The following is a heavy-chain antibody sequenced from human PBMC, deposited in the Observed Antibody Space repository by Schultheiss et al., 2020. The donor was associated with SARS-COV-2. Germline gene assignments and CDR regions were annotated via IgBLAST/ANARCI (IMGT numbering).Heavy chain of an antibody. CDR3: AKGTIFGVVTGFDY. CDR2: ISTSDTYT. Sequence: GGSLRLSCAASGFPFSDYYMSWLRQAPGKGLEWVSSISTSDTYTNYVDSVKGRFTISRDNVKNSLYLQMNSLRAEDTAVYYCAKGTIFGVVTGFDYWGQGTLVTVSS. V-gene: IGHV3-11*05. D-gene: IGHD3-3*01. CDR1: GFPFSDYY. J-gene: IGHJ4*02.